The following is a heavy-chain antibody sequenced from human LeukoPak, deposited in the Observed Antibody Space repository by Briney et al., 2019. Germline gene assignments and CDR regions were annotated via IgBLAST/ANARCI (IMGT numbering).Heavy chain of an antibody. CDR1: GGSFSGYY. V-gene: IGHV4-34*01. D-gene: IGHD6-13*01. J-gene: IGHJ4*02. Sequence: SETLSLTCAVYGGSFSGYYWSWIRQPPGKGLEWIGEINHSGSTNYNPSLKSRVTISVDTSKNQFSLKLSSVTAADTAVYYCARLPRYSRGNSKSDYWGQGTLVTVSS. CDR2: INHSGST. CDR3: ARLPRYSRGNSKSDY.